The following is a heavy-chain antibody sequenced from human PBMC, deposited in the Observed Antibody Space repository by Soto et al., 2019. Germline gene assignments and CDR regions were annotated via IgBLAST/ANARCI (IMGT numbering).Heavy chain of an antibody. Sequence: QDQLVQSGAEVKKPGSSVKVSCKASGGTFSSHTFSWVRQAPGQGLEWMGRIIPALGTATYAQKFQGSVTITADECATTVYMELNSLRSEDTAVSYCARPVSGGYWYFDLWGRGTVVTVSS. CDR2: IIPALGTA. D-gene: IGHD2-15*01. CDR1: GGTFSSHT. CDR3: ARPVSGGYWYFDL. J-gene: IGHJ2*01. V-gene: IGHV1-69*08.